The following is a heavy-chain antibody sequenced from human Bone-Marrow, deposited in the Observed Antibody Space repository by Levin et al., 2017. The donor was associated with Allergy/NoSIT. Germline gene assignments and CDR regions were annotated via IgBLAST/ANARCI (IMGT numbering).Heavy chain of an antibody. D-gene: IGHD3-10*01. CDR2: ISVYNGDT. CDR1: GYTFTSFG. V-gene: IGHV1-18*01. Sequence: ASVKVSCRASGYTFTSFGISWVRQAPGQGLEWMGGISVYNGDTKYAQNFQGRVTMTTDTSTTTAYMELRSLRSDDTAIYYRARYHSPFTLVQGISGYYYYLDVWGKGTTVTVSS. J-gene: IGHJ6*03. CDR3: ARYHSPFTLVQGISGYYYYLDV.